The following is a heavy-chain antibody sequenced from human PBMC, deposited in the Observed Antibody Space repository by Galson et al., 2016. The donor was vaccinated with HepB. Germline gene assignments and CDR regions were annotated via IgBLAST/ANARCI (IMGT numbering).Heavy chain of an antibody. V-gene: IGHV4-34*01. Sequence: LSLTCVVYGGSFSGYYWSWIRQPPGKGLEWMGEINHSGRTNYNPSPKSRVTMSVDRSKNQFSLKLSSVIAADTAVYFCARGKGDGYSYGYYAYWGQGTRVTVSS. J-gene: IGHJ4*02. CDR2: INHSGRT. CDR3: ARGKGDGYSYGYYAY. D-gene: IGHD5-18*01. CDR1: GGSFSGYY.